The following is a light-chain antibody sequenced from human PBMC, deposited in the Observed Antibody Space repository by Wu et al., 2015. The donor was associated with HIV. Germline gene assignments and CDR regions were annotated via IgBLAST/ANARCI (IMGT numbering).Light chain of an antibody. V-gene: IGKV1-5*03. CDR1: QSINTW. CDR3: QQYKSFPLT. Sequence: DIQVTQSPSTLSASVGDRATITCRASQSINTWLAWYQQKPGKAPRLLIYKASSLQSGVPSRFSGSGSGTEFTLTITSLQPDDFAIYYCQQYKSFPLTFGGGTKVEIK. J-gene: IGKJ4*01. CDR2: KAS.